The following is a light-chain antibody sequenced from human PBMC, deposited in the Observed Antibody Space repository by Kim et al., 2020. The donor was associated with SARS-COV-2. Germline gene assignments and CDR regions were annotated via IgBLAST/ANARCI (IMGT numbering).Light chain of an antibody. Sequence: VSPGQTASITCSGDKLGDKYACWYQQKPGQSPVLVIYQDSKRPSGIPERFSGSNSGNTATLTISGTQAMDEADYYCQAWDSSTRVLGGGTQLTVL. V-gene: IGLV3-1*01. CDR1: KLGDKY. CDR3: QAWDSSTRV. J-gene: IGLJ3*02. CDR2: QDS.